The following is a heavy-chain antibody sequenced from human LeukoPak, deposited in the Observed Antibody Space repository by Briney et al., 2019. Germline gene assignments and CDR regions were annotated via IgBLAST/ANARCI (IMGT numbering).Heavy chain of an antibody. Sequence: SETLSLTCTVSGGSISTYYWSWIRQPPGKGLEWIGYIYYSGSTSYNPSLKSRVTISVDTSKNQFSLKLSSVTAADTAVYYCARFDYDSDWFDPWGQGTLVTVSS. CDR3: ARFDYDSDWFDP. J-gene: IGHJ5*02. D-gene: IGHD4-17*01. CDR2: IYYSGST. CDR1: GGSISTYY. V-gene: IGHV4-59*01.